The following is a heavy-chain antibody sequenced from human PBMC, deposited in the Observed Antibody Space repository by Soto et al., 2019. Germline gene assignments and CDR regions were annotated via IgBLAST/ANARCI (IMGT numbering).Heavy chain of an antibody. V-gene: IGHV1-8*01. J-gene: IGHJ4*02. CDR2: MNPNSGNT. D-gene: IGHD2-21*02. CDR1: GYTFTSYD. Sequence: QVQLVQSGAEVKKPGASVKVSCKASGYTFTSYDINWVRQATGQGLEWMGWMNPNSGNTGYAQKFQGRVTMTRNTSISTAYMELSSLRSEDTAVCYCASIGHCGGDCPFDYWGQGTLVTVSS. CDR3: ASIGHCGGDCPFDY.